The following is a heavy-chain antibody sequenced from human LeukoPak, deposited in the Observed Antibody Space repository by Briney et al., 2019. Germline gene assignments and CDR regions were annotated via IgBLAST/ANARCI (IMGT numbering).Heavy chain of an antibody. J-gene: IGHJ4*02. CDR3: ARVNGGNFEYFDY. V-gene: IGHV3-11*01. Sequence: AGGSLRLSCAASGFTFSDYYMSWIRQAPGKGLERVSYISSSGSTIYYADSVKGRFTIFRATAKNSLYLQITSLRAEDTAVYYCARVNGGNFEYFDYWGQGTLVTVSS. D-gene: IGHD4-23*01. CDR1: GFTFSDYY. CDR2: ISSSGSTI.